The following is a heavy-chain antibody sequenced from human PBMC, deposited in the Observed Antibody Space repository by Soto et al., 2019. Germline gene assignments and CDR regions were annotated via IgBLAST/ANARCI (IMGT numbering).Heavy chain of an antibody. CDR1: GFTFSDFG. J-gene: IGHJ4*02. CDR3: AKDAGNEESLFDY. CDR2: VNNDGRNT. V-gene: IGHV3-23*01. Sequence: GGSLRLSCEASGFTFSDFGMSWVRQIPGKGLEWVSTVNNDGRNTHYADSVEGRFTISRDNSKNTLYLQMGSLRAEDTAIYYCAKDAGNEESLFDYWGQGTRVTVSS.